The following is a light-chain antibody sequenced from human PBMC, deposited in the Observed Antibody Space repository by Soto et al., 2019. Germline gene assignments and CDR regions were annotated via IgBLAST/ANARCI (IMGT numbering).Light chain of an antibody. CDR2: DVS. Sequence: EIVMTQSPATLSVSPGERVTLSCRASQNIWNKLAWYQQRPGQIPRLLMYDVSSRASGIPARFTGSGSQTEFTLTINSPQSEDFAVYYCQHYNDWPLTFGGGTKVEIK. CDR3: QHYNDWPLT. CDR1: QNIWNK. V-gene: IGKV3-15*01. J-gene: IGKJ4*01.